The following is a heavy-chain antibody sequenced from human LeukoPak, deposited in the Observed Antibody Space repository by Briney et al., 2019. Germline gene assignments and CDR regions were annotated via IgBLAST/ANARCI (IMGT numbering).Heavy chain of an antibody. V-gene: IGHV1-69*05. Sequence: ASVKVSCKASGGTFSSYAISWVRQAPGQGLEWMGGIIPIFGTANYAQKFQGRVTITTDESTSTAYMELSSLRSEDTAVYYCARVSLSIAARPYYWGYMDVWGKGTTVTVSS. CDR2: IIPIFGTA. J-gene: IGHJ6*03. CDR1: GGTFSSYA. D-gene: IGHD6-6*01. CDR3: ARVSLSIAARPYYWGYMDV.